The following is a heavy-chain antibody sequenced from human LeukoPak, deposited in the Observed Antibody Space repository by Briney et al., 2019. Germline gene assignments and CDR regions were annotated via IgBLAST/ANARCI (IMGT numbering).Heavy chain of an antibody. V-gene: IGHV1-18*04. Sequence: ASVKVSCKASGYTFTGYYMHWVRQAPGQGLEWMGWISAYNGNTNYAQKLQGRVTMTTDTSTSTAYMELRSLRSDDTAVYYCARDRGYNWNSVYYYYGMDVWGQGTTVTVSS. J-gene: IGHJ6*02. CDR1: GYTFTGYY. CDR3: ARDRGYNWNSVYYYYGMDV. D-gene: IGHD1-7*01. CDR2: ISAYNGNT.